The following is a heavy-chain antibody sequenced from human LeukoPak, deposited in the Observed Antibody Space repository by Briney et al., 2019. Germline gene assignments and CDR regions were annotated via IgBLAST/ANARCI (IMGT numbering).Heavy chain of an antibody. CDR1: GLSFNKDV. Sequence: GGSLRLSCVVSGLSFNKDVMSWFRQAPGKGLEWVANIKQDGSEKYYVDSVKGRFTISRDNAKNSLYLQMNSLRAEDTAVYYCARDWGGHAFDIWGQGTMVTVSS. V-gene: IGHV3-7*01. CDR3: ARDWGGHAFDI. CDR2: IKQDGSEK. J-gene: IGHJ3*02. D-gene: IGHD3-10*01.